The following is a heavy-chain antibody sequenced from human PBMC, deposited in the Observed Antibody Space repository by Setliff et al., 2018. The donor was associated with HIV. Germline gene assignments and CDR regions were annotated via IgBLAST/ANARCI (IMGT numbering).Heavy chain of an antibody. CDR2: IYTSGST. V-gene: IGHV4-61*09. J-gene: IGHJ3*02. D-gene: IGHD6-19*01. CDR1: GGSISSGSYY. Sequence: SETLSLTCTVSGGSISSGSYYWSWIRQPAGKGLEWIGHIYTSGSTNYNPSLKSRVTISVDTSKNQFSLKLSPVTAADTAVYYCARAEQWLVIDAFDIWGQGTMVTVSS. CDR3: ARAEQWLVIDAFDI.